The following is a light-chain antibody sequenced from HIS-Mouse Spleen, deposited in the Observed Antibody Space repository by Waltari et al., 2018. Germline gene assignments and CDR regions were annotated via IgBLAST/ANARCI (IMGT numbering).Light chain of an antibody. CDR3: QQYYSYPYT. CDR2: AAS. J-gene: IGKJ2*01. V-gene: IGKV1-8*01. Sequence: AIRMTQSPSSFSASTGDRVTITCRASQGISSYLAWYQQKPGKDPKLLIYAASTLQSGVPSRFSGSGSETDFTLTISCLQSEDFATYYCQQYYSYPYTFGQGTKLEIK. CDR1: QGISSY.